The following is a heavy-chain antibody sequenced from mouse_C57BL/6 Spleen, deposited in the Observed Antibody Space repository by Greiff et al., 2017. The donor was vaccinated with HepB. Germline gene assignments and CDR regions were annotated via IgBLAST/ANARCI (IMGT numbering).Heavy chain of an antibody. CDR1: GYSITSGYY. Sequence: VQLQQSGPGLVKPSQSLSLTCSVTGYSITSGYYWNWIRQFPGNKLEWMGYISYDGSNNYNPSLKNRISITRDTSKNQFFLKLNSVTTEDTATYYCARVLRQFDYWGQGTTLTVSS. D-gene: IGHD1-2*01. J-gene: IGHJ2*01. V-gene: IGHV3-6*01. CDR2: ISYDGSN. CDR3: ARVLRQFDY.